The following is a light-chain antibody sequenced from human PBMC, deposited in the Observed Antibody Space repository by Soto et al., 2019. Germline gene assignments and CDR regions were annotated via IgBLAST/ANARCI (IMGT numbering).Light chain of an antibody. CDR1: QSVDRNY. J-gene: IGKJ1*01. CDR2: GAS. CDR3: HQFASTPRT. V-gene: IGKV3-20*01. Sequence: EIVLTQSPGTLSLSPGESATLSCRASQSVDRNYLAWFQQKPGQAPRLLIYGASSRATGIPPRFSGSGSGTEFVLTISGLEPEDVAVYYCHQFASTPRTFGQGTKVERK.